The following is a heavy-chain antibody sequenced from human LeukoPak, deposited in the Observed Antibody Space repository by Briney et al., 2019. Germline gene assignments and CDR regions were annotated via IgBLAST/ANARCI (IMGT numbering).Heavy chain of an antibody. CDR1: GFTFSSYC. D-gene: IGHD2-15*01. CDR3: LGYCSGGSCDFFDY. V-gene: IGHV3-49*04. CDR2: IRSKAYGGTT. Sequence: GGSLRLSCAASGFTFSSYCMNWVRQAPGKGLEWVGFIRSKAYGGTTEYAASVKGRFTISRDDSKSIAYLQMNSLKTEDTAVYYCLGYCSGGSCDFFDYWGQGTLVTVSS. J-gene: IGHJ4*02.